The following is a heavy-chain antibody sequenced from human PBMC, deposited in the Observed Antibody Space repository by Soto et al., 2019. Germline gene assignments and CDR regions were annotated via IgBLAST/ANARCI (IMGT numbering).Heavy chain of an antibody. V-gene: IGHV2-5*02. Sequence: CGPTRVSPTQSLTLSSTFSGFSLIAIWVGVGFIREPPGKALEWLALIYWDDDKRYSPSLKSRLTITKDTSKNQVVLTMTNMDPVDTATYYCAQIDYRRLDDYFEYWGQGTLVTVSS. J-gene: IGHJ4*02. CDR3: AQIDYRRLDDYFEY. CDR1: GFSLIAIWVG. CDR2: IYWDDDK. D-gene: IGHD2-2*03.